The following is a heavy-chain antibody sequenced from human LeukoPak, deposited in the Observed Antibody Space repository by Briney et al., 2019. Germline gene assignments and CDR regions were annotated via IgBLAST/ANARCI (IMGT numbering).Heavy chain of an antibody. CDR2: ISSSSSTI. J-gene: IGHJ6*02. Sequence: ETLSLTCTVSGGSISSYSMNWVRQAPGKGLEWVSYISSSSSTIYYADSVKGRFTISRDNAKNSLYLQMNSLRAEDTAVYYCARTAVPAAIDYYYYGMDVWGQGTTVTVSS. V-gene: IGHV3-48*04. CDR1: GGSISSYS. CDR3: ARTAVPAAIDYYYYGMDV. D-gene: IGHD2-2*02.